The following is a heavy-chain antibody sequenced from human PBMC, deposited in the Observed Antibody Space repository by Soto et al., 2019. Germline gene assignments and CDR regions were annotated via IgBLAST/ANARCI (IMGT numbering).Heavy chain of an antibody. Sequence: QVQLQESGPGLVKPSETLSLTCTVSGGSISSYYWSWIRQPPGKGLEWTGYIYYSGSTNYNPSLKRRVTISADTSKNQFSLKLRSVTAADTAVYYCARPARHDAFDIWGQGTMVTVSS. D-gene: IGHD6-6*01. J-gene: IGHJ3*02. CDR3: ARPARHDAFDI. CDR2: IYYSGST. V-gene: IGHV4-59*08. CDR1: GGSISSYY.